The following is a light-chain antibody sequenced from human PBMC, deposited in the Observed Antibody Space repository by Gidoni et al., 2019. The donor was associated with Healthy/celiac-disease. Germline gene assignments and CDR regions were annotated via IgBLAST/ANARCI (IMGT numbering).Light chain of an antibody. CDR2: DVS. CDR1: SSDVGGYNY. CDR3: SSYTSSSTRV. J-gene: IGLJ3*02. Sequence: QSALTQPASVSGSPGQSNTLSCTGTSSDVGGYNYVSWYQQHPGKAPNLMIYDVSNRPSGVSNRFSGSKSGNTASLTISGLQAEDEADYYCSSYTSSSTRVFGGGTKLTVL. V-gene: IGLV2-14*01.